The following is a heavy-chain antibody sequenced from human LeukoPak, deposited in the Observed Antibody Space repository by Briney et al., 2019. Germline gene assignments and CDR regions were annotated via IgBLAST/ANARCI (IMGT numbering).Heavy chain of an antibody. CDR1: GGSISSSSYY. J-gene: IGHJ1*01. Sequence: SETLSLTCTVSGGSISSSSYYWGWIRQPPGKGLEWIGSIYYSGSTYYNPSLKSRVTISVDTSKNQFSLELSSVTAADTAVYYCARHVSAPYYDILTGYYSGIYFQHWGQGTLVTVSS. V-gene: IGHV4-39*01. CDR3: ARHVSAPYYDILTGYYSGIYFQH. CDR2: IYYSGST. D-gene: IGHD3-9*01.